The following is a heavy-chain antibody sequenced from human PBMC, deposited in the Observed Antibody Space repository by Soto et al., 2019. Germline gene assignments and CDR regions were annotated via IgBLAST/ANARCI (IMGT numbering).Heavy chain of an antibody. CDR3: ATIEWGILHF. J-gene: IGHJ4*02. D-gene: IGHD5-12*01. CDR2: ISNVPTDT. CDR1: GFAFSDFY. V-gene: IGHV3-11*06. Sequence: QVHLVESGGGSVQPGGALRLSCEASGFAFSDFYMIWVRQAPGKGLEPVAMISNVPTDTYYPDSMKGRFTISRDNSKNSLYLQMSSLTADDTAVYFCATIEWGILHFWGQGALVTVSS.